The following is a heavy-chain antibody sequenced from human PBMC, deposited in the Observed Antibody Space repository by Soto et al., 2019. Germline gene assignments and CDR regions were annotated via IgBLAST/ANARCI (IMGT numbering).Heavy chain of an antibody. CDR1: GFSLTTTDVG. D-gene: IGHD5-18*01. CDR2: IYWNDNK. Sequence: QITLKESGPTLVKPTQTLTLTCTFSGFSLTTTDVGVGWIRQPPGKALEWLALIYWNDNKRYSPSLNHRLAISRDTSKSQVVLRMTNMDPADTGTYYCGYRRFRKDGYNFGGQGTLVTVSS. J-gene: IGHJ4*02. CDR3: GYRRFRKDGYNF. V-gene: IGHV2-5*01.